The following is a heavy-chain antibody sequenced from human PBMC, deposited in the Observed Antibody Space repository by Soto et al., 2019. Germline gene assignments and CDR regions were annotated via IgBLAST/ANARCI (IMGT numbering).Heavy chain of an antibody. V-gene: IGHV4-59*11. CDR2: IYYLGST. CDR1: GDSLNNHY. Sequence: SETLSLTCSVSGDSLNNHYWTWVRQSPGKGLEWIGYIYYLGSTDYNPSLKSRVTISVDTSKRQFSLRLTSVTAADTAVYYCARDGYDGSGSPYPAFWGPGTQVTVSS. J-gene: IGHJ4*02. D-gene: IGHD3-10*01. CDR3: ARDGYDGSGSPYPAF.